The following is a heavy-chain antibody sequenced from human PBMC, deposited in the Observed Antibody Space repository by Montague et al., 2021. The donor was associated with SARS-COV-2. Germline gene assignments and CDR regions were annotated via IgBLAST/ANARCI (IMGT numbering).Heavy chain of an antibody. CDR1: GFTFSSYA. J-gene: IGHJ3*02. CDR2: ISYDGSDK. V-gene: IGHV3-30-3*01. CDR3: ARAAQKQYVLLWFGELLHDAFDI. Sequence: SLRLSCAASGFTFSSYAMHWVRQAPGKGLEWVAVISYDGSDKYYXDSVKDRFTISRDNSKNTLYLQMNSLRAEDTAVYYCARAAQKQYVLLWFGELLHDAFDIWGQGTMVTVSS. D-gene: IGHD3-10*01.